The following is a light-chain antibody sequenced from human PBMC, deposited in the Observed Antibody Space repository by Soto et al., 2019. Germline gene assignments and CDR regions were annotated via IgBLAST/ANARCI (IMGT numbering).Light chain of an antibody. CDR3: AAWDDSLFWV. CDR2: RNN. CDR1: RSNIGRNF. V-gene: IGLV1-47*01. Sequence: QSVLTQSPSASGTPGQRVTISCSGSRSNIGRNFAYWYQHVPGTAPRLLIQRNNERPSGVPDRFSGSKSGTSVSLAISGLRSDDEATYYCAAWDDSLFWVFGGGTKVTVL. J-gene: IGLJ3*02.